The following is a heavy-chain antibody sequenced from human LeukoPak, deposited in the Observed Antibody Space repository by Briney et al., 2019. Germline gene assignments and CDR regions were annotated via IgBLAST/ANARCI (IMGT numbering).Heavy chain of an antibody. D-gene: IGHD2-8*01. J-gene: IGHJ4*02. Sequence: PGGSLRLSCAASGFTFSNAWMSWVRQAPGKGLEWVGRIKSKTDGGTTDYAAPVKGRFTISRDDSKNTLYLQMNSLKTEDTAVYYCTTDTYSVLMVYAANWGQGTLVTVSS. CDR3: TTDTYSVLMVYAAN. CDR1: GFTFSNAW. CDR2: IKSKTDGGTT. V-gene: IGHV3-15*01.